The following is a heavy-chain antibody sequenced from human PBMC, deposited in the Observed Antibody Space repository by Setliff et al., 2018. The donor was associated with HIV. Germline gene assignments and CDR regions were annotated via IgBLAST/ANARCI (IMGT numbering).Heavy chain of an antibody. CDR1: GFTFRTFA. V-gene: IGHV3-30*10. D-gene: IGHD2-15*01. J-gene: IGHJ4*02. CDR2: VTYDGRRT. CDR3: ASARIPTGGMSTSFDY. Sequence: QTGGSLRLSCVASGFTFRTFAMHWVRQAPGKGLEWVSGVTYDGRRTFYTDAVKGRFTISRDNSNNTLYLQVSSLRPEDTAVYYCASARIPTGGMSTSFDYWGQGTLVTVSS.